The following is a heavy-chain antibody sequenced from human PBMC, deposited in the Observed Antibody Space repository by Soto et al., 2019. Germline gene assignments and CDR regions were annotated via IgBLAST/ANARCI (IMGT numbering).Heavy chain of an antibody. CDR2: VYHTGNA. CDR3: ASRPFYYYGLDV. Sequence: SETLSLTCTVSGGAITTAGYSFIWIRQPPGKALELIGYVYHTGNAYPKPSLKSRVTISLDRSKNQFSLKMTSVTAADTALYYCASRPFYYYGLDVWGQGTTVTVSS. V-gene: IGHV4-30-2*01. J-gene: IGHJ6*02. CDR1: GGAITTAGYS.